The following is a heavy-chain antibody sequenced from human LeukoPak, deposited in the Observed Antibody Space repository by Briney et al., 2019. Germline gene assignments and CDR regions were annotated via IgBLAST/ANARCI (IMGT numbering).Heavy chain of an antibody. Sequence: GGSLRLSCAASGFTFSSYSMNWVRQAPGKGLEWVSYISSSSSTIYYADSVKGRFTISRDNAKNSLYLQMNSLRAEDTAVYYCARGAGGTMKEPWGQGTLVTVSS. CDR2: ISSSSSTI. D-gene: IGHD3-22*01. J-gene: IGHJ5*02. V-gene: IGHV3-48*04. CDR1: GFTFSSYS. CDR3: ARGAGGTMKEP.